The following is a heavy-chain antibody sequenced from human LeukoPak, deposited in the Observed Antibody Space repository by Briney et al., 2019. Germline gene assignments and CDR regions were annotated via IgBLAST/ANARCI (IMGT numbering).Heavy chain of an antibody. J-gene: IGHJ4*02. D-gene: IGHD6-13*01. V-gene: IGHV1-2*02. Sequence: ASVKVSCKASGYTFTGYYMHWVRQAPGQGLEWMGWINPNSGGTNYAQKFQGRVAMTRDTSISTAYMELSRLRSDDTAVYYCASSFSSWSGFDYWGQGTLVTVSS. CDR2: INPNSGGT. CDR3: ASSFSSWSGFDY. CDR1: GYTFTGYY.